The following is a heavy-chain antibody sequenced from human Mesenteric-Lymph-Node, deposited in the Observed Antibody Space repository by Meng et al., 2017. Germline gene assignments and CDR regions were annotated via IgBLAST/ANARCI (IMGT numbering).Heavy chain of an antibody. J-gene: IGHJ5*02. V-gene: IGHV4-4*02. CDR2: IYHSGST. CDR1: GGSISSINW. Sequence: QVQLHESGAGPVKPSETLSLTGAVSGGSISSINWWTWVRQPPGKGLEWIGEIYHSGSTNYNPSLKSRVTISVDKSKNQFSLKLSSVTAADTAVYYCARVAAAGNEWFDPWGQGTLVTVSS. D-gene: IGHD6-13*01. CDR3: ARVAAAGNEWFDP.